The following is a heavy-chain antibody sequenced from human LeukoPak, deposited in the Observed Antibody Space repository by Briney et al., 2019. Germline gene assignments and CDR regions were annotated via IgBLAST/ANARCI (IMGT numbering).Heavy chain of an antibody. CDR2: ISSSSSYI. CDR3: ARDSSGQSGGYYFDY. D-gene: IGHD6-19*01. Sequence: PGGSLRLSCAASGFTFSSYSMNWVRQAPGKGLEWVSSISSSSSYIYYADSVKGRFTISRDNAKNSLYLQMNSLRAEDTAVYYYARDSSGQSGGYYFDYWGQGTLVTVSS. J-gene: IGHJ4*02. V-gene: IGHV3-21*01. CDR1: GFTFSSYS.